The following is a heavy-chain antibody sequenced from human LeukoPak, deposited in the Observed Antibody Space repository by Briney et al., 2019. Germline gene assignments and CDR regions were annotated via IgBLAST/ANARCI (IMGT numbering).Heavy chain of an antibody. J-gene: IGHJ3*02. CDR1: GGSISSGSHY. CDR3: AREIFGYSSGWSDAFDI. V-gene: IGHV4-61*02. Sequence: PSQTLSLTCTVSGGSISSGSHYWSWIRQPAGKGLEWIGRIYTSGSTNYNPSLKSRVTISVDTSKNQFSLKLSSVTAADTAVYYCAREIFGYSSGWSDAFDIWGQGTMVTVSS. D-gene: IGHD6-19*01. CDR2: IYTSGST.